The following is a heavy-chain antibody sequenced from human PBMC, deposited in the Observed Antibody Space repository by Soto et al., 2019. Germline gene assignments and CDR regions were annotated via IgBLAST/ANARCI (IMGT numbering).Heavy chain of an antibody. V-gene: IGHV1-3*01. CDR1: GYTFTSYA. J-gene: IGHJ3*02. D-gene: IGHD3-10*01. Sequence: QVQLVQSGAEVKKPGASVKVSCKASGYTFTSYAMHWVRQAPGQRLEWMGWINAGNGNTKYSQKFQGRVTITRDTSASKAYMELSSLRSEDTAVYYCARGITMVRGVILDAFDIWGQGTMVTVSS. CDR3: ARGITMVRGVILDAFDI. CDR2: INAGNGNT.